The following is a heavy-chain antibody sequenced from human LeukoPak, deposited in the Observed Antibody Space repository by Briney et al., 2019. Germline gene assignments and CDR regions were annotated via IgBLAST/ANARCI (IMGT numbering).Heavy chain of an antibody. D-gene: IGHD6-13*01. Sequence: GGSLRLSCAASGFTFSSYAMSWVRQAPGKGLEWVSAISGSGGSTYYADSVKGRFTISRDNAKNSLYLQMNSLRAEDTAVYYCARRGIAAAGDYWGQGTLVTVSS. J-gene: IGHJ4*02. CDR3: ARRGIAAAGDY. CDR1: GFTFSSYA. V-gene: IGHV3-23*01. CDR2: ISGSGGST.